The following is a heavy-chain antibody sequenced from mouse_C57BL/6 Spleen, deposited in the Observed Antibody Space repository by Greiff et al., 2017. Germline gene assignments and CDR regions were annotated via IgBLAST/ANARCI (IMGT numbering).Heavy chain of an antibody. CDR2: INPNSGST. J-gene: IGHJ1*03. D-gene: IGHD1-1*01. Sequence: QVQLQQPGAELVKPGASVKLSCKASGYTFTSYWMHWVKQRPGQGLEWIGMINPNSGSTNYNEKFNSKATLTVDKSSSTAYMQLSRLTSEDSAVYYDSRCYGSRFYGYFDVWGTGTTVTVSS. CDR1: GYTFTSYW. V-gene: IGHV1-64*01. CDR3: SRCYGSRFYGYFDV.